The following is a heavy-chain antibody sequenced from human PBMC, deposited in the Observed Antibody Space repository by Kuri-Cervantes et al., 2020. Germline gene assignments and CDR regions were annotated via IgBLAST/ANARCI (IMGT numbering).Heavy chain of an antibody. V-gene: IGHV3-23*01. CDR2: ISGSGSRT. CDR3: ARSGSSWRRGDAFDI. Sequence: GGSLRLSCEASGFTFSNSAVSWVRLTPWKGLEWVSAISGSGSRTYYGASLQGRFTISRDNSKNTLYLQMNSLRVEDTAVYYCARSGSSWRRGDAFDIWGQGTMVTVSS. D-gene: IGHD6-13*01. J-gene: IGHJ3*02. CDR1: GFTFSNSA.